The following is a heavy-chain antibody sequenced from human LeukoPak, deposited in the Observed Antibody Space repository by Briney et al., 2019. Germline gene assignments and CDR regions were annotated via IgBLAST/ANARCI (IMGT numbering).Heavy chain of an antibody. CDR2: IYYSGST. D-gene: IGHD2-2*01. V-gene: IGHV4-39*07. Sequence: SETLSLTCTVSGGSISSSSYYWGWIRQPPGKGLEWIGSIYYSGSTYYNPSLKSRVTISVDTSKNQFSLKLSSVTAADTAVYYCASSKYQLLAALFDYWGQGTLVTVSS. CDR1: GGSISSSSYY. CDR3: ASSKYQLLAALFDY. J-gene: IGHJ4*02.